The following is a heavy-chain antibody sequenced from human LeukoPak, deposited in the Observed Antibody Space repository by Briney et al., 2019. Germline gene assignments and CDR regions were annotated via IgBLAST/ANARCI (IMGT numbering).Heavy chain of an antibody. J-gene: IGHJ5*02. D-gene: IGHD2-2*01. V-gene: IGHV4-34*01. CDR1: GGSFSGYY. Sequence: SETLSLTCAVYGGSFSGYYWSWIRQPPGKGLEWIGEINHSGSTNYNPSLKSRVTISVDTSKNQFSLKLSSVTAADTAAYYCARVEPAVSYNWFDPWGQGTLVTVSS. CDR2: INHSGST. CDR3: ARVEPAVSYNWFDP.